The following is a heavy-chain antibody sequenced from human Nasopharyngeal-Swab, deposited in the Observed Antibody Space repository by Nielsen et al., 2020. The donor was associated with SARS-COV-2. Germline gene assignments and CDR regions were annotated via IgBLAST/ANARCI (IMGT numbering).Heavy chain of an antibody. Sequence: EGSLRLSCAASGFIFSHCSMTWVRQAPGRGLEWISYISSSSSTIYHADSVKGRFTISRDNAKNSLYLQMDSLRDEDTAVYFCAKFDSLLLYDYWGQGTLVTVSS. CDR2: ISSSSSTI. CDR1: GFIFSHCS. CDR3: AKFDSLLLYDY. D-gene: IGHD3-9*01. J-gene: IGHJ4*02. V-gene: IGHV3-48*02.